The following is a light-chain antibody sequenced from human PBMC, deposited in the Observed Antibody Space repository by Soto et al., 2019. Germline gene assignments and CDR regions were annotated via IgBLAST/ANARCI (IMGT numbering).Light chain of an antibody. CDR3: QQYNSYSTWT. J-gene: IGKJ1*01. Sequence: DIQMTQSPSSLSASVGDSFTITCRSSQSIASYVNWYQQKPGKAPKLLIYDASSLESGVPSRFSGSGSGTEFTLTISSLQPDDFATYYCQQYNSYSTWTFGQGTKVDIK. CDR2: DAS. V-gene: IGKV1-5*01. CDR1: QSIASY.